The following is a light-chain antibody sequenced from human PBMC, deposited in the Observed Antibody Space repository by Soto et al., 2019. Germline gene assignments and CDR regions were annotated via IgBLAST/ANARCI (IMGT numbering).Light chain of an antibody. CDR2: GAS. Sequence: EIVLTQSPGTLSLSPGERATLSCRASQSVSSSYLAWYQQKPGQAPWLLIYGASSRATGIPDRFSGSGSGTDFTLTISRLEPEDFAVYYCQQYGSSPVTFGQGTKLEIK. J-gene: IGKJ2*01. V-gene: IGKV3-20*01. CDR3: QQYGSSPVT. CDR1: QSVSSSY.